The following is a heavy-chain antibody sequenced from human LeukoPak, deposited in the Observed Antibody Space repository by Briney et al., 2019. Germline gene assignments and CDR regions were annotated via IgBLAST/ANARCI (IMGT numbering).Heavy chain of an antibody. D-gene: IGHD3-3*01. CDR2: IFPIFGTA. Sequence: SVKVSCKASGYTFTSYDINWVRQAPGQGLEWMGGIFPIFGTANYAQKFQGRVTITTDESTSTAYMELSSLRSEDTAVYYCARENYDFWSGYFNYFDYWGQGTLVTVSS. CDR3: ARENYDFWSGYFNYFDY. J-gene: IGHJ4*02. CDR1: GYTFTSYD. V-gene: IGHV1-69*05.